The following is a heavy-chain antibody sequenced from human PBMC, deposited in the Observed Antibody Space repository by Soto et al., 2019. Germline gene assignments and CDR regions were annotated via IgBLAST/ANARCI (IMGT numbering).Heavy chain of an antibody. CDR1: GFTFSSYS. V-gene: IGHV3-48*02. J-gene: IGHJ4*02. CDR2: ITSSGTTV. CDR3: AGGSSNWADYFDF. D-gene: IGHD2-15*01. Sequence: EVHLVESGGGLVQPGGSLRLSCAASGFTFSSYSLNWVRQAPGKGLEWVSYITSSGTTVYYADSVRGRFTISRDNAKNSLYLQMNSLRDDDTAVYDWAGGSSNWADYFDFWGPGTLVTVSS.